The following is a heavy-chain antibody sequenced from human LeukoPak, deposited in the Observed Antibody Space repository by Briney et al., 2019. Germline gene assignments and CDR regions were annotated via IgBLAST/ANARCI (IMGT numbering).Heavy chain of an antibody. CDR3: ARAGTEAMTTPAYPVFYHFYLDV. V-gene: IGHV4-34*01. D-gene: IGHD4-11*01. Sequence: SDTLSLTCVVNGDSFTAYSWNWIRQSPGKGLEWIGEISHSGRTHYNPSLASRVTFSLDTSKTQFSLELKSVTAADTAVYYCARAGTEAMTTPAYPVFYHFYLDVWGTGTTVTV. CDR2: ISHSGRT. CDR1: GDSFTAYS. J-gene: IGHJ6*03.